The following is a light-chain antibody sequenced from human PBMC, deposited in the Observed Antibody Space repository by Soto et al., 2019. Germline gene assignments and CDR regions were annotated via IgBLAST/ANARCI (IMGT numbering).Light chain of an antibody. V-gene: IGKV1-39*01. CDR3: QQSDTTPLT. CDR1: QRISGAY. Sequence: DILLTQSPSSLSGFVGDTVTITCRASQRISGAYVNWFQQQPGKAPKLIIYGASKLQSGVPSRFRGAGSGTDFALTISSLQPEDLATYYCQQSDTTPLTFGGGTRV. J-gene: IGKJ4*01. CDR2: GAS.